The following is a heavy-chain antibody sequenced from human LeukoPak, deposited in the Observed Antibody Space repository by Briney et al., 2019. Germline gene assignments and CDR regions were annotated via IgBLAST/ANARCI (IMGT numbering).Heavy chain of an antibody. CDR3: ARGPGPFDY. V-gene: IGHV4-59*08. Sequence: PSETLSLTCAVYGGSFSGYYWSWIRQPPGKGLEWIGYIYYSGSTNYNPSLKSRVTISVDTSKNQFSLKLSSVTAADTAVYYCARGPGPFDYWGQGTLVTVSS. CDR2: IYYSGST. J-gene: IGHJ4*02. CDR1: GGSFSGYY.